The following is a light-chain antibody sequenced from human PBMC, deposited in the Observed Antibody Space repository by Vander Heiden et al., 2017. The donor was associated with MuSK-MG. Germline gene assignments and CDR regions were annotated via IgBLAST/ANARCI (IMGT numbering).Light chain of an antibody. CDR3: QQYNNWLPGT. V-gene: IGKV3-15*01. CDR1: QSVSSN. J-gene: IGKJ4*01. Sequence: EIVMTQSPATLSVSPGERATLSCRASQSVSSNLAWYQQKPGQAPRPLIYGASTRATGIPARFSGSGSGTEFTLTISSLQSEDFAVYYCQQYNNWLPGTFGGGTKVEIK. CDR2: GAS.